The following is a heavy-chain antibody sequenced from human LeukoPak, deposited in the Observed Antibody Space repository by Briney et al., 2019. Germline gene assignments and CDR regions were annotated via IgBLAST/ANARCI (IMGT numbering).Heavy chain of an antibody. CDR1: GFTFSSYA. Sequence: GGALRLSCAASGFTFSSYAMHWVRQAPGKGLEWVAVIWYDGSNKYYADSVKGRFTISRDNSKNTLYLQMNSLRAEDTAVYYCARAQVGSGWYNGDYWGQGTLVTVSS. D-gene: IGHD6-19*01. CDR3: ARAQVGSGWYNGDY. CDR2: IWYDGSNK. V-gene: IGHV3-33*01. J-gene: IGHJ4*02.